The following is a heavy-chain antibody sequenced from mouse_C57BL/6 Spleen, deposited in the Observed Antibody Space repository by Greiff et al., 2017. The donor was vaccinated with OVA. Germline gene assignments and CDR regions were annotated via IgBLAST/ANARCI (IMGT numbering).Heavy chain of an antibody. CDR3: ATPSYYYGSSYVSYYAMDY. J-gene: IGHJ4*01. CDR1: GYTFTSYW. Sequence: QVQLQQSGAELVKPGASVKVSCKASGYTFTSYWMHWVKQRPGQGLEWIGRIHPSDSDTNYNQKFKGKATLTVDKSSSTAYMQLSSLTSEDSAVYYCATPSYYYGSSYVSYYAMDYWGQGTSVTVSS. CDR2: IHPSDSDT. V-gene: IGHV1-74*01. D-gene: IGHD1-1*01.